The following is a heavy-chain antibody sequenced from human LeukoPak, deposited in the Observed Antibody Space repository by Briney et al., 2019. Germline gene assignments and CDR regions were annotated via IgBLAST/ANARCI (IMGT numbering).Heavy chain of an antibody. CDR1: GYTFTSYG. CDR3: ARDLGYFDWLSNWFDP. Sequence: ASVKVSCKASGYTFTSYGISWVRQAPGQGLEWMGWISAYNGNTNYAQKLQGRVTMTTDTSTSTAYMELRSLRSDDTAVYYCARDLGYFDWLSNWFDPWGQGTLVTVSS. V-gene: IGHV1-18*01. CDR2: ISAYNGNT. J-gene: IGHJ5*02. D-gene: IGHD3-9*01.